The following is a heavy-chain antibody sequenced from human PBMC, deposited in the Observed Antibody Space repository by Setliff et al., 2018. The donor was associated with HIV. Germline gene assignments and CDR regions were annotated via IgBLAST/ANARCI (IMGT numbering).Heavy chain of an antibody. Sequence: GESLKISCKGSGYSFSSNWIGWVRQMPGKGLEWMGFIYPDDSDARYSPSFQGQVTISADKSTSTAYLQWSSLKVADTAIYFCARHLEGFADAGNDDRLWGYYYYYFMDVWGKGTTVTVSS. CDR3: ARHLEGFADAGNDDRLWGYYYYYFMDV. CDR1: GYSFSSNW. J-gene: IGHJ6*03. V-gene: IGHV5-51*01. D-gene: IGHD5-12*01. CDR2: IYPDDSDA.